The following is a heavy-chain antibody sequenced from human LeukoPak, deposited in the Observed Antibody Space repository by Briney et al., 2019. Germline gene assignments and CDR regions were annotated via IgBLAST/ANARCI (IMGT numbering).Heavy chain of an antibody. CDR3: AKDHGYCSGGSCFALFDY. Sequence: GGSLRLSCAASGFTFSSYGMHWVRQAPGKGLEWVAVISYDGSNKYYADSVKGRFTISRDNSKNTLYLQMNSLRAEDTAVYYCAKDHGYCSGGSCFALFDYWGQGTLVTVSS. CDR1: GFTFSSYG. CDR2: ISYDGSNK. V-gene: IGHV3-30*18. D-gene: IGHD2-15*01. J-gene: IGHJ4*02.